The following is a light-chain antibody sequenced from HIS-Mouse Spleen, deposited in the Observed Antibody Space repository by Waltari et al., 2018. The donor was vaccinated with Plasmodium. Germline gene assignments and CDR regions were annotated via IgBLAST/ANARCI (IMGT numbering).Light chain of an antibody. V-gene: IGLV3-10*01. J-gene: IGLJ3*02. Sequence: SYELTQPPSVSVSPGPTARLTCPGDALPKKSAYWYQQKAGQAPVLVIDEDSKRPSGIPERFSGSSSGTMATLTISGAQVEDEADYYCYSTDSSGNHRVFGGGTKLTVL. CDR3: YSTDSSGNHRV. CDR1: ALPKKS. CDR2: EDS.